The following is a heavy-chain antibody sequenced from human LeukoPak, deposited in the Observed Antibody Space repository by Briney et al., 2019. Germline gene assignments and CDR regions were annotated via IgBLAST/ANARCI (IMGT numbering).Heavy chain of an antibody. V-gene: IGHV1-69*13. CDR1: GGTFSSYA. D-gene: IGHD6-19*01. Sequence: ASVKVSCKASGGTFSSYAFSWVRQGPGQGPEWMGGIIPIFRTPNYAPNFQGRVTITADESSNTAYMELSSLRSEDTAVYYCARAQWLAPFDYWGQGTPVTVSS. CDR2: IIPIFRTP. CDR3: ARAQWLAPFDY. J-gene: IGHJ4*02.